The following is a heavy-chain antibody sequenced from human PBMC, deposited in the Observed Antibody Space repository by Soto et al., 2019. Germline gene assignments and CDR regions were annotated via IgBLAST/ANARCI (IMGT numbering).Heavy chain of an antibody. D-gene: IGHD6-19*01. Sequence: QVQLVQSGAEVKKPGASVKVSFKASGYTFTSYAIHWVRQAPGQRLEWMGWINAGNGNTKYSQKFQDRVTITRDTSASTAYMELSSLRSEDTAVYYCARDLGGWPDYWGQGTLVTLTS. J-gene: IGHJ4*02. CDR3: ARDLGGWPDY. V-gene: IGHV1-3*01. CDR1: GYTFTSYA. CDR2: INAGNGNT.